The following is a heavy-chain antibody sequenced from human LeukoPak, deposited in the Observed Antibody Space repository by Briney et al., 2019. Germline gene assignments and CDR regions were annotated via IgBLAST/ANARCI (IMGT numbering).Heavy chain of an antibody. CDR3: AKDLTYYYDSSGYST. D-gene: IGHD3-22*01. Sequence: GGSLRLSCAASGCTFSSYAMSWVRQAPGKGLEWVSAISGSGGSTYYADSVKGRFTISRDNSKNTLYLQMNSLRAEDTAVYYCAKDLTYYYDSSGYSTWGQGTLVTVS. V-gene: IGHV3-23*01. CDR2: ISGSGGST. CDR1: GCTFSSYA. J-gene: IGHJ5*02.